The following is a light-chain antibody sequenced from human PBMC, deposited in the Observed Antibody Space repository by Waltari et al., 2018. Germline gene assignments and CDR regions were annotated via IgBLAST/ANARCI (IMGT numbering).Light chain of an antibody. J-gene: IGKJ3*01. CDR3: MQGIHWPFT. Sequence: DVVMTQSPLSLPVTLGQPASIPCRSGQSLVYTDGNTYLSWFQQRPGQSPRRLIYKVSNRDSGVPDRFSGSGSGTDFTLRISGVEAEDIGIYYCMQGIHWPFTFGPGTKVDIK. CDR2: KVS. V-gene: IGKV2-30*01. CDR1: QSLVYTDGNTY.